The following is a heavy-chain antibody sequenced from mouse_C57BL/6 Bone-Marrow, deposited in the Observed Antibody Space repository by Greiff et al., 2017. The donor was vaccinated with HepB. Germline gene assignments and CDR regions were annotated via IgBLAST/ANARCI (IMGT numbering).Heavy chain of an antibody. CDR1: GYSFTDYN. CDR3: ARIERGHLLLRWKAMDY. J-gene: IGHJ4*01. D-gene: IGHD1-1*01. CDR2: INPNYGTT. V-gene: IGHV1-39*01. Sequence: EVQLVESGPELVKPGASVKISCKASGYSFTDYNMNWVKQSNGKSLEWIGVINPNYGTTSYNQKFKGKATLTVDQSSSTAYMQLNSLTSEDSAVYYCARIERGHLLLRWKAMDYWGQGTSVTVSS.